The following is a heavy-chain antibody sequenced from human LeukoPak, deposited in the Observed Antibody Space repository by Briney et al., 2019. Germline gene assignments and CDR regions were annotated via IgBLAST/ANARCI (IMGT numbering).Heavy chain of an antibody. Sequence: GASVKVSCKASGYTFTSYDINWVRQATGQGLEWMGWMNPNSGNTGYAQKFQGRVTMTRNTSISTAYMELRSLRSDDTAVYYCARVPTYYYDSSGYYFDYWGQGTLVTVSS. J-gene: IGHJ4*02. CDR3: ARVPTYYYDSSGYYFDY. D-gene: IGHD3-22*01. CDR2: MNPNSGNT. V-gene: IGHV1-8*01. CDR1: GYTFTSYD.